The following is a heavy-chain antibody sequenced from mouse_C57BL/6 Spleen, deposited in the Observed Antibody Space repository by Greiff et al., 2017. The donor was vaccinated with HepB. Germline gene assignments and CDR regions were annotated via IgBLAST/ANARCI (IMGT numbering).Heavy chain of an antibody. CDR2: IDPENGDT. V-gene: IGHV14-4*01. CDR1: GFNIKDDY. Sequence: EVQLQQSGAELVRPGASVKLSCTASGFNIKDDYMHWVKQRPEQGLEWIGWIDPENGDTEYASKFQGKATITADTSSNTAYLQLSSLTSEDTAVYYCTLYGSSLYYWGQGTTLTVSS. CDR3: TLYGSSLYY. J-gene: IGHJ2*01. D-gene: IGHD1-1*01.